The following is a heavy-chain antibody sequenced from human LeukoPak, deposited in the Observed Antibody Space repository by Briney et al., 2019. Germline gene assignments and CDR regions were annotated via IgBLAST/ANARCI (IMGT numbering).Heavy chain of an antibody. D-gene: IGHD2-21*02. CDR1: GYTFTGYY. J-gene: IGHJ3*02. Sequence: GASVKLSCKSSGYTFTGYYMHWVRQAPGQGLEWMGRINPNSGGTNYAQKFQGRVTMTRDTSISTAYMELSRLRSDDTAVYYCATDCGGDCYGYAFDIWGQGTMVTVSS. V-gene: IGHV1-2*06. CDR2: INPNSGGT. CDR3: ATDCGGDCYGYAFDI.